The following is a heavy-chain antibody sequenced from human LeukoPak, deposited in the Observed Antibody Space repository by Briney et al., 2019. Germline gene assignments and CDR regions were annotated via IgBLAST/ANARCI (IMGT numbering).Heavy chain of an antibody. V-gene: IGHV3-7*01. CDR3: ARDYTYCSGGTCYDRFDY. J-gene: IGHJ4*02. Sequence: GGSLRLSCAASGFTLSSYWMTWVRQAPGKGPEWVANINRDGSDKHYMDSVKGRFTISRDNAESSLYLQMNSPRAEDTAVYYCARDYTYCSGGTCYDRFDYWGQGTLVTVSS. CDR2: INRDGSDK. CDR1: GFTLSSYW. D-gene: IGHD2-15*01.